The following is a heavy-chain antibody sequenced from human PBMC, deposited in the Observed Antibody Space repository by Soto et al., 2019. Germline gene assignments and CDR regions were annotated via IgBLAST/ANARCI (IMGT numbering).Heavy chain of an antibody. CDR1: GFTFSSYN. J-gene: IGHJ6*02. Sequence: KPGGSLRLSCAASGFTFSSYNMNWVRQAPGKGLECVSSISSSSSYIYYADPVKGRFTTSRDNAKNSLYLQMNSLRAEDTAVYYCARSAGYYYGMDVWGQGTTVTVSS. V-gene: IGHV3-21*01. D-gene: IGHD3-3*01. CDR2: ISSSSSYI. CDR3: ARSAGYYYGMDV.